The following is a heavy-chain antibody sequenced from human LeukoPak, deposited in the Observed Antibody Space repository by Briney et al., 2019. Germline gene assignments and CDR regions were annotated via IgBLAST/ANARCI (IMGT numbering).Heavy chain of an antibody. Sequence: GGSLRLSCAASGFTVSSNYMSWVRQAPGKGLEWVSVIYSGGSTYYADSVKGRFTISRDNSKNTLYLQMNSLRAEDTAVYYSAREIIQLPGYFDYWGQGTLVTVSS. D-gene: IGHD5-18*01. CDR2: IYSGGST. J-gene: IGHJ4*02. CDR3: AREIIQLPGYFDY. V-gene: IGHV3-53*01. CDR1: GFTVSSNY.